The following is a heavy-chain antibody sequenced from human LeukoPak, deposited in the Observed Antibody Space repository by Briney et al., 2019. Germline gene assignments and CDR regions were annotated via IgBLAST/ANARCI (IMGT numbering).Heavy chain of an antibody. CDR2: IYYTGST. Sequence: SETLSLTCTVSGGSISSYYWSWFRQPPGKGLEWIGYIYYTGSTNYNPSLKNRVTISVDTSKNQFSLKLNSVTAADTAVYFCAREGTDWDNWFDPWGQGTLVTVSS. CDR1: GGSISSYY. V-gene: IGHV4-59*01. J-gene: IGHJ5*02. CDR3: AREGTDWDNWFDP. D-gene: IGHD2-21*01.